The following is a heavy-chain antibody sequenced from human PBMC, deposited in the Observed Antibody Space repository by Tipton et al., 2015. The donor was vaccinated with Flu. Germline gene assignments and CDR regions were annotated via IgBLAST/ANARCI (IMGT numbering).Heavy chain of an antibody. V-gene: IGHV3-48*03. Sequence: SLRLSCEASEFTFSNYEMIWFRQAPGEGLEWVAYISTTGRYTYYADSAKGRFTISRDNAKNSLYLQMNSLRVEDTGVYRCARDGYCTGGSCYEAGGMDVWGQGTTVTVS. CDR2: ISTTGRYT. J-gene: IGHJ6*02. D-gene: IGHD2-15*01. CDR3: ARDGYCTGGSCYEAGGMDV. CDR1: EFTFSNYE.